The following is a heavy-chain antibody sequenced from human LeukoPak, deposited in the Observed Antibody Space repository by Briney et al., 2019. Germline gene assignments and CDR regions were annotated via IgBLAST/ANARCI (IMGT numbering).Heavy chain of an antibody. CDR3: ASSYFDWLLADY. CDR2: IKQDGNEK. V-gene: IGHV3-7*02. Sequence: GGSLRLSCAASGFTFRNYWMTWVRQAPGKGLEWVANIKQDGNEKYYVDSVKGRYTISRDNAKNSLYLQMNSLRAEDTAVYYCASSYFDWLLADYWGQGTLVTVSS. J-gene: IGHJ4*02. D-gene: IGHD3-9*01. CDR1: GFTFRNYW.